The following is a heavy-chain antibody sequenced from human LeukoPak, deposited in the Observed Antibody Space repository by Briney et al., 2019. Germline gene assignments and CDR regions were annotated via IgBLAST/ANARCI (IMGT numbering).Heavy chain of an antibody. CDR2: IKQDGSEK. J-gene: IGHJ4*02. D-gene: IGHD3-9*01. CDR1: GFTFSSYW. V-gene: IGHV3-7*01. Sequence: GGSLRLSCAASGFTFSSYWMSWVRQAPGKGLEWVANIKQDGSEKYYVDSVKGRFTISRDNAKNSLYLQMNSLRAEDTAVYYCARVGRGWLRYFDWFYYFDYWGQGTLVTVSS. CDR3: ARVGRGWLRYFDWFYYFDY.